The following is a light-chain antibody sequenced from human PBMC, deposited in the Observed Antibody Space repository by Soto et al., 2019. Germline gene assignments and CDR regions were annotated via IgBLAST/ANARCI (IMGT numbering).Light chain of an antibody. CDR1: SSSIGANT. J-gene: IGLJ2*01. V-gene: IGLV1-44*01. CDR2: GHN. Sequence: QSVLTQPPSASGTPGQRVTISCSGGSSSIGANTLNWYQQLPGTAPKLLIYGHNQRPSGVPDRFSGSKSGTSASLAISGLQSEDEAIYYCAVWDDSLNGRVFGGGTKLTVL. CDR3: AVWDDSLNGRV.